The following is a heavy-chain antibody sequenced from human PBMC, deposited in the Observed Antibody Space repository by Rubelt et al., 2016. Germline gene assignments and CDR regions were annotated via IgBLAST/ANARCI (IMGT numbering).Heavy chain of an antibody. CDR2: IYYSGST. D-gene: IGHD5-12*01. J-gene: IGHJ3*02. Sequence: QVQLQESGPGLVKPSETLSLTCTVSGGSISSYYWSWIRQPPGKGLEWIGYIYYSGSTNYNPSLKSRVTISIDTSKKQFSLKLRSGTAADTAVYYCARTSGYNYDEAFDIWGQGTMVTVSS. CDR1: GGSISSYY. CDR3: ARTSGYNYDEAFDI. V-gene: IGHV4-59*08.